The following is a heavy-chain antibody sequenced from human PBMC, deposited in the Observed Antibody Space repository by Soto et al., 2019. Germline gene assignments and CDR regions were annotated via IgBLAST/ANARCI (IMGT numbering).Heavy chain of an antibody. Sequence: GGALRPSCATSGLAFRTYWINLVRQVPGKGLEWVANIKQDGSEVNYVDSVRGRFTISRDNANSSLYLQMNSLRAEDTALYYCVRSSGWTGDYWGQGILLTVSS. CDR3: VRSSGWTGDY. CDR2: IKQDGSEV. J-gene: IGHJ4*02. CDR1: GLAFRTYW. V-gene: IGHV3-7*02. D-gene: IGHD3-10*01.